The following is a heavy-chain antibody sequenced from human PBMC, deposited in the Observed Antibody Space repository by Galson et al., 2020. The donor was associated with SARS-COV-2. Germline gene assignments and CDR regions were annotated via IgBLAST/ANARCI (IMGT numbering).Heavy chain of an antibody. V-gene: IGHV3-30-3*01. D-gene: IGHD6-13*01. Sequence: GGSLRLSCAASGFTFSSYAMHWVRQAPGKGLEWVAVISYDGSNKYYADSVKGRFTISRDNSKHTLYLQMNSLRAEDTAVYYCARENWPYSSSWGFDYWGQGTLVTVSS. CDR2: ISYDGSNK. CDR3: ARENWPYSSSWGFDY. CDR1: GFTFSSYA. J-gene: IGHJ4*02.